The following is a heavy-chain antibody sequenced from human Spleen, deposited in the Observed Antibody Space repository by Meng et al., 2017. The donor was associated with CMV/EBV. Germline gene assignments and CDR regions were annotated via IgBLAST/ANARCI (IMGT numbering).Heavy chain of an antibody. V-gene: IGHV3-53*03. D-gene: IGHD6-6*01. CDR2: IYSGGST. Sequence: ETLSLTCTVSGGSINNNNYYWGWIRQPPGEGLEWVSVIYSGGSTYYADSVKGRFTISRDNSKNTLYLQMNSLRAEDTAVYYCAYSSSYYYYGMDVWGQGTTVTVSS. CDR3: AYSSSYYYYGMDV. CDR1: GGSINNNNYY. J-gene: IGHJ6*02.